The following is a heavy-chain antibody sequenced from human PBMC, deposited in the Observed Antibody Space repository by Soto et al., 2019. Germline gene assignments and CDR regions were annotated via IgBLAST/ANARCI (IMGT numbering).Heavy chain of an antibody. CDR2: IVPMFGTT. J-gene: IGHJ6*02. V-gene: IGHV1-69*01. D-gene: IGHD3-16*02. Sequence: QVQLIQSRAEVKKPGSSVKVSCKASGGTFSRYSISWVRQAPGEGLEWMGGIVPMFGTTKYAHKFQGRVTITAEESEGTSYMELRSRRSEDTAVYYCARPDEGSYHSHHQDNYTLDVWGQGTKVAVTS. CDR1: GGTFSRYS. CDR3: ARPDEGSYHSHHQDNYTLDV.